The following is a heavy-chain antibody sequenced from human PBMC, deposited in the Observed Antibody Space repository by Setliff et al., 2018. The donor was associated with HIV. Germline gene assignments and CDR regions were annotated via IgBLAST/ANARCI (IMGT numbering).Heavy chain of an antibody. D-gene: IGHD2-15*01. J-gene: IGHJ4*01. Sequence: GGSLRLSCAASGFTFNTYAMSWVRQAPGKGLEWVSVISGSGSGTFYADSVKGRFTISRDNSKNTLYLQMNRLRADDTAVYYCAKDGISGGSYPPYYFDYWGHGTLVTVSS. CDR1: GFTFNTYA. V-gene: IGHV3-23*01. CDR3: AKDGISGGSYPPYYFDY. CDR2: ISGSGSGT.